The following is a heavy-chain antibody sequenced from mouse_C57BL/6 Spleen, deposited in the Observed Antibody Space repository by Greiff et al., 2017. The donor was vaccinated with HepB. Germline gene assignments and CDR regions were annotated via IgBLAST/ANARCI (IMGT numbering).Heavy chain of an antibody. CDR2: ISYDGSN. J-gene: IGHJ3*01. CDR1: GYSITSGYY. D-gene: IGHD1-1*01. Sequence: VQLQQSGPGLVKPSQSLSLTCSVTGYSITSGYYWNWIRQFPGNKLEWMGYISYDGSNNYNPSLKNRISITRDTSKNQFFLKLNSVTTEDTATYYCARDLLLRYWGQGTLVTVSA. V-gene: IGHV3-6*01. CDR3: ARDLLLRY.